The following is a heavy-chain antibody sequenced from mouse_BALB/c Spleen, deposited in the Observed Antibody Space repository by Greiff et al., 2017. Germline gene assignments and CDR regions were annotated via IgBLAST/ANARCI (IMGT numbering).Heavy chain of an antibody. J-gene: IGHJ1*01. D-gene: IGHD2-4*01. CDR1: GYTFTSYT. CDR3: ASYYDYYWYFDV. CDR2: INPSSGYT. Sequence: VQLQQSGAELARPGASVKMSCKASGYTFTSYTMHWVKQRPGQGLEWIGYINPSSGYTNYNQKFKDKATLTADKSSSTAYMQLSSLTSEDSAVYYCASYYDYYWYFDVWGAGTTVTVSS. V-gene: IGHV1-4*01.